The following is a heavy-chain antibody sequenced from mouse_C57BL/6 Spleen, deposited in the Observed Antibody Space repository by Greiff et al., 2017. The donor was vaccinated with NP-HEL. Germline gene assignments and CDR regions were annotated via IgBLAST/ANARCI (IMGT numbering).Heavy chain of an antibody. D-gene: IGHD2-4*01. CDR3: VIYYDYDDGVYYFDG. Sequence: QVQLKESGAELARPGASVKLSCKASGYTFTSYGISWVKQRTGQGLEWIGEIYPRSGNTYYNEKFKGKATLTADKSSSTAYMELRSLTSEDSAVYCCVIYYDYDDGVYYFDGWGQGTTLTVSS. J-gene: IGHJ2*01. V-gene: IGHV1-81*01. CDR2: IYPRSGNT. CDR1: GYTFTSYG.